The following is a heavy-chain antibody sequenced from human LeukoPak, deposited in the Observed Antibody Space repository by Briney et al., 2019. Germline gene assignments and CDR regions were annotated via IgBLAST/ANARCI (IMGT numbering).Heavy chain of an antibody. CDR2: IDTNTGNP. V-gene: IGHV7-4-1*02. Sequence: GASVNVSCKASGYTFTNYTINCVRLAPGQGLEWMGWIDTNTGNPTYAQGFTGRFVFSLDTSVTTTYLQISSLKAEDTAVYYCTRGRDTTGYFVYWGREPWSPSPQ. CDR1: GYTFTNYT. D-gene: IGHD3-22*01. CDR3: TRGRDTTGYFVY. J-gene: IGHJ4*02.